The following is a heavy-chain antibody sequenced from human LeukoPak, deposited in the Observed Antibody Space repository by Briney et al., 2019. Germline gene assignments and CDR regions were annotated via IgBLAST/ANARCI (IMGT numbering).Heavy chain of an antibody. J-gene: IGHJ2*01. Sequence: SETLSLTCSVSGASITRYYWTWIRQPVGKGLEWFGRLYTNGTVNYNPPLRSRVTMSRDTSRNQFTLKLTSVTAADTAVYYCARLLGSSGYAGDWYFDLWGPGALVTVSS. CDR3: ARLLGSSGYAGDWYFDL. CDR2: LYTNGTV. V-gene: IGHV4-4*07. CDR1: GASITRYY. D-gene: IGHD3-22*01.